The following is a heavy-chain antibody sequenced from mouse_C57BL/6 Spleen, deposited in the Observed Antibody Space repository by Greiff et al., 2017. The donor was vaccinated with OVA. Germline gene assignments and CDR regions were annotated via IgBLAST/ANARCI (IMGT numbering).Heavy chain of an antibody. CDR3: ARTDYGYDGFAY. D-gene: IGHD2-2*01. CDR1: GYTFTSYW. CDR2: IDPSDSET. V-gene: IGHV1-52*01. J-gene: IGHJ3*01. Sequence: VKLQQSGAELVRPGSSVKLSCKASGYTFTSYWMHWVKQRPIQGLEWIGNIDPSDSETHYNQKFKDKATLTVDKSSSTAYMQLSSLTSEDSAVYYCARTDYGYDGFAYWGQGTLVTVSA.